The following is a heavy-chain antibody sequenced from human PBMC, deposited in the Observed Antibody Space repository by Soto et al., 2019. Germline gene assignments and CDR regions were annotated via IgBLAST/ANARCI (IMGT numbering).Heavy chain of an antibody. Sequence: GGSLRLSCAASGFTFSSYAMSWVRQAPGKGLEWVSAISGSGGSTYYADSVKGRFTISRDNSKNTLYLQMNSLRAEDTAVYYCANCDLTAMVTSPFDYWGQGTLVTVSS. V-gene: IGHV3-23*01. CDR1: GFTFSSYA. J-gene: IGHJ4*02. D-gene: IGHD5-18*01. CDR2: ISGSGGST. CDR3: ANCDLTAMVTSPFDY.